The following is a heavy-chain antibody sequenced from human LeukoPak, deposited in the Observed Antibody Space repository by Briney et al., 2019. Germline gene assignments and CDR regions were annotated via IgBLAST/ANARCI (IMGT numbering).Heavy chain of an antibody. D-gene: IGHD6-19*01. CDR3: ARLPDISGWPFDY. Sequence: SETLSLTCIVPVGSTSSRSYYGGWIRQPPGKGLGWIGYIRYSGRTEYNPSLKSRVTISIDRSKNQFSLKLMSVTAADTAIYYCARLPDISGWPFDYSGQGMLVTVSS. J-gene: IGHJ4*02. CDR1: VGSTSSRSYY. V-gene: IGHV4-61*05. CDR2: IRYSGRT.